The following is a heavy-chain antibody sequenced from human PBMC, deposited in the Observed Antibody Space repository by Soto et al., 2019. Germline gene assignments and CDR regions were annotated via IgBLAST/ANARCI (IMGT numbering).Heavy chain of an antibody. Sequence: QLQLQQLGAGLLKPSETLSLTCASSRGDLSGYYWSWIRQSPGQPLEWIGKINHGGSTRYNPSLESRVILSMYTSKNQFSLRLTSVTAADAGLYFCAREGNAFDNYFDFGGQGTLVPVSS. V-gene: IGHV4-34*01. CDR3: AREGNAFDNYFDF. J-gene: IGHJ4*02. D-gene: IGHD2-2*01. CDR1: RGDLSGYY. CDR2: INHGGST.